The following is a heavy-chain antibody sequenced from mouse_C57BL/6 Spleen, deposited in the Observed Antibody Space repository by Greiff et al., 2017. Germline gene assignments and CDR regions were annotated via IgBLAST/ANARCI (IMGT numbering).Heavy chain of an antibody. CDR3: TTSYEHDVFDY. Sequence: VQLQQSGAELVRPGASVKLSCTASGFTFNDYCMHWVQQSPEQGLEWIGRIDPEGGDTEYAAKFQGKATMTADTSSNTAYLQLSSLRSEDTAVYYCTTSYEHDVFDYWGQGTLVTVSA. CDR1: GFTFNDYC. J-gene: IGHJ3*01. V-gene: IGHV14-1*01. CDR2: IDPEGGDT. D-gene: IGHD2-4*01.